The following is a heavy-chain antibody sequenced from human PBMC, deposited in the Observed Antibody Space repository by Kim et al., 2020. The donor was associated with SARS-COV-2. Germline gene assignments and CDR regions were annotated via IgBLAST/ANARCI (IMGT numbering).Heavy chain of an antibody. V-gene: IGHV3-23*01. CDR2: INGAAEST. Sequence: GGSLRLSCVASGFTFNDYTMTWVRQIPGKGLEWISAINGAAESTSYSDSVKGRFTISRDNSKNTVFLQMDGLRAEDTDLYYCAKVYYYRSGSLGDWGQGTLVTVSS. D-gene: IGHD3-10*01. CDR1: GFTFNDYT. CDR3: AKVYYYRSGSLGD. J-gene: IGHJ4*02.